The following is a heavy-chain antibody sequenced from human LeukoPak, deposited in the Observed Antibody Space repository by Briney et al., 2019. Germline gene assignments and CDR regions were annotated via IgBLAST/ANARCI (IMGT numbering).Heavy chain of an antibody. CDR2: MNPNSGNT. D-gene: IGHD2-2*02. Sequence: ASMKVSCKASGYTFTSYDINWVRQATGQGLEWMGWMNPNSGNTGYAQKFQGRVTMTRNTSISTVYMELSSLTSEDTAVYYCARRSCSSTTCYTGYYYYYGMDVWGQGTTVAVSS. CDR3: ARRSCSSTTCYTGYYYYYGMDV. V-gene: IGHV1-8*01. J-gene: IGHJ6*02. CDR1: GYTFTSYD.